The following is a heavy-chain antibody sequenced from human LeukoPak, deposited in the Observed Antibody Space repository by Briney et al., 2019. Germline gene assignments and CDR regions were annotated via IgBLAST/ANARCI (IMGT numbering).Heavy chain of an antibody. J-gene: IGHJ4*02. CDR3: VKDTRDTRDDY. CDR1: GFIFTDYT. D-gene: IGHD5-24*01. Sequence: GGSLRPSCSASGFIFTDYTIHWVRQAPGKGLEYVSAITNYGDATYYADSVKGRFTISRDNSKNTVWLQMSSLRPEDTAVYYCVKDTRDTRDDYWGQGTLVTVSS. V-gene: IGHV3-64D*06. CDR2: ITNYGDAT.